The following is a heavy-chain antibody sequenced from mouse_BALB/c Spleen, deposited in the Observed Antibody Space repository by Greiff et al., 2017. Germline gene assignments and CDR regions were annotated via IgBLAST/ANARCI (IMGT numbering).Heavy chain of an antibody. CDR1: GFNIKDYY. Sequence: EVKLQESGAELVRSGASVKLSCTASGFNIKDYYMHWVKQRPEQGLEWIGWIDPENGDTEYAPKFQGKATMTADTSSNTAYLQLSSLTSEDTAVYYCNAFYYGNYGRAMDYWGQGTSVTVSS. V-gene: IGHV14-4*02. CDR2: IDPENGDT. J-gene: IGHJ4*01. D-gene: IGHD2-1*01. CDR3: NAFYYGNYGRAMDY.